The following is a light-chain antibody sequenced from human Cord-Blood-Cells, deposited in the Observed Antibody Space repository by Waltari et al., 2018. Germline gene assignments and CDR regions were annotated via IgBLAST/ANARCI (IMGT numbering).Light chain of an antibody. Sequence: QSALTQPASASGSPGQPITHSCPGTSSDVGSYKLVSWYQQHPGKAPQLMIYEGSKRPSGVSNRFSGSKSGNTASLTISGLQAEDEADYYCCSYAGSSTYVFGTGTKVTVL. V-gene: IGLV2-23*01. J-gene: IGLJ1*01. CDR3: CSYAGSSTYV. CDR1: SSDVGSYKL. CDR2: EGS.